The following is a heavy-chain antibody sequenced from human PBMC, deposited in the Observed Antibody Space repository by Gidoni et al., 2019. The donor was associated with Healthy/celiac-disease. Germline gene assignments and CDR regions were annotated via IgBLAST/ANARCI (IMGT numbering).Heavy chain of an antibody. Sequence: QVQLVESGGGVVQPGRSLRLSCAASGFTFSLSGMPWVLQAPGKGLEWVAVISYDGSNKYYADSVKGRFTISRDNSKNTLYLQMNSLRAEDTAVYYCAKDGPASYSSSSIPIYGDYWGQGTLVTVSS. J-gene: IGHJ4*02. V-gene: IGHV3-30*18. CDR1: GFTFSLSG. D-gene: IGHD6-6*01. CDR3: AKDGPASYSSSSIPIYGDY. CDR2: ISYDGSNK.